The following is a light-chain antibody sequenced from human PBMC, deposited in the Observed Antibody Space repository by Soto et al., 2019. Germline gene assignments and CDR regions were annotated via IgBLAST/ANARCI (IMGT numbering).Light chain of an antibody. Sequence: QPVLTQSPSASASLGASVKLTCTLSSGHNTYAIAWHQQQPEKGPRYLMKLNSDGRHSKGDGIPDRFSGSSSGAERYLTISSRQSEDEADYYCQTCGTGSWVFGGGTKLTVL. CDR1: SGHNTYA. CDR3: QTCGTGSWV. CDR2: LNSDGRH. J-gene: IGLJ3*02. V-gene: IGLV4-69*01.